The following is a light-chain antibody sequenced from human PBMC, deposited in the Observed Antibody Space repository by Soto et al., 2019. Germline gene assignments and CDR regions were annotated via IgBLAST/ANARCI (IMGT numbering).Light chain of an antibody. V-gene: IGLV2-14*01. CDR1: SNDVGGYNY. CDR2: EVS. CDR3: SSYKTSSSYV. J-gene: IGLJ1*01. Sequence: QSALTQPASVSGSPGQSITISCTGSSNDVGGYNYVSWYQQHPGKAPKLILYEVSNRPSGVSHRFSGSKSANTASLTISGLQTEDEADYYCSSYKTSSSYVFGTGTKVTVL.